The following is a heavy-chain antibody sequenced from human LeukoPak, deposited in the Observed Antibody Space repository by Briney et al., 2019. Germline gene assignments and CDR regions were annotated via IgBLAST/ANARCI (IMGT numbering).Heavy chain of an antibody. Sequence: SETLSLTCTVSGGSISSSSYYWGWIRQPPGKGLEWIGSIYYSGSTYYNPSLKRRVTISVDTSKNQFSLKLSSVPPADTAVYYCASNTMVRGVIGAFEIWGQGTMVTVSS. CDR2: IYYSGST. D-gene: IGHD3-10*01. V-gene: IGHV4-39*01. CDR1: GGSISSSSYY. CDR3: ASNTMVRGVIGAFEI. J-gene: IGHJ3*02.